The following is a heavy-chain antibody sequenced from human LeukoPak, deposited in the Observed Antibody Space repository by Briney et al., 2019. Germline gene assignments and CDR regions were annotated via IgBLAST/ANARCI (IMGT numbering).Heavy chain of an antibody. Sequence: GGSLRLSCAASGFNFSSYWMIWVRQAPGKGLEWVANIKQDGSEKYYVDSVKGRFTISRDNAKNSLYLQMNSLRAEDTAVYYCAREANLIVGATGFDYWGQGTLVTVSS. V-gene: IGHV3-7*01. CDR2: IKQDGSEK. D-gene: IGHD1-26*01. CDR1: GFNFSSYW. J-gene: IGHJ4*02. CDR3: AREANLIVGATGFDY.